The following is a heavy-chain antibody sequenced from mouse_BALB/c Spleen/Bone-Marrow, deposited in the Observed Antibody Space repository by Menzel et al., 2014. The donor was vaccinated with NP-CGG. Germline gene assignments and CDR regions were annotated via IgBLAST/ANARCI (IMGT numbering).Heavy chain of an antibody. J-gene: IGHJ2*01. CDR1: GYTFTSYV. D-gene: IGHD3-1*01. CDR2: INPYNDGT. Sequence: QLKKTRPELGHPGVSVKPSCKAYGYTFTSYVMHWVKQKPGQGLEWIGYINPYNDGTKYNEKFKGKATLNSDKSASTADRELSSLTSEYSAVDYCAKGLTPDFFGEGTTPKVSS. V-gene: IGHV1-14*01. CDR3: AKGLTPDF.